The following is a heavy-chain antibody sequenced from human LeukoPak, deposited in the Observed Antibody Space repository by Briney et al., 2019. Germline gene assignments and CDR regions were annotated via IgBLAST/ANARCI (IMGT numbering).Heavy chain of an antibody. Sequence: ASVKVSCKASGYTFTSYGISWVRQAPGQGLERMGWISAYNGNTNYAQKLQGRVTMTTDTSTSTAYMELRSLRSDDTAVYYCARDKGDYDFWSGYHDAFDIWGQGTMVTVSS. V-gene: IGHV1-18*01. CDR3: ARDKGDYDFWSGYHDAFDI. D-gene: IGHD3-3*01. CDR2: ISAYNGNT. J-gene: IGHJ3*02. CDR1: GYTFTSYG.